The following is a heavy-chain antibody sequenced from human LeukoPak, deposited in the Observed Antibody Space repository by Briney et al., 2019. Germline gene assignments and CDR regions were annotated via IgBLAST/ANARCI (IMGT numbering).Heavy chain of an antibody. J-gene: IGHJ4*02. V-gene: IGHV4-34*01. CDR2: INHSGST. D-gene: IGHD3-3*01. CDR3: ARAHYRITIFGVVSHRIDY. CDR1: GGSFSGYY. Sequence: SETLSLTCAVYGGSFSGYYWSWIRQPPGKGLEWLGEINHSGSTNYNPSLKSRVTISVDTSKNQFSLKLSSVTAPDTAVYYCARAHYRITIFGVVSHRIDYWGQGTLVTVSS.